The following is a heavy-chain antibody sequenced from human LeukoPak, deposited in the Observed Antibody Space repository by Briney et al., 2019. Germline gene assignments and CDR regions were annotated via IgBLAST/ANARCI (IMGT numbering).Heavy chain of an antibody. CDR2: IYYSGST. CDR1: GLTFSTSG. D-gene: IGHD4-17*01. CDR3: ARDRLVTTGYYYYYMDV. Sequence: GSLRLSCTASGLTFSTSGFNWIRQPPGKGLEWIGYIYYSGSTNYNPSLKSRVTISVDTSKNQFSLKLSSVTAADTAVYYCARDRLVTTGYYYYYMDVWGKGTTVTVSS. J-gene: IGHJ6*03. V-gene: IGHV4-59*01.